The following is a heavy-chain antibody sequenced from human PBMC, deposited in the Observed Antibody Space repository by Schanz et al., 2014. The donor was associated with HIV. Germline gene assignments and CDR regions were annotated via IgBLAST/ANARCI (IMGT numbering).Heavy chain of an antibody. CDR2: INPSGGST. CDR1: GYTFTSYY. D-gene: IGHD3-22*01. Sequence: QVYLVQSGAEVKKPGASVKVSCKASGYTFTSYYMHWVRQAPGQGLEWMGIINPSGGSTSYAQKCQGRVTMTRDTSISTAYMEVSRLRSDDTAVYYCASAGFDDSSGYPDYWGQGTLVTVSS. V-gene: IGHV1-46*01. CDR3: ASAGFDDSSGYPDY. J-gene: IGHJ4*02.